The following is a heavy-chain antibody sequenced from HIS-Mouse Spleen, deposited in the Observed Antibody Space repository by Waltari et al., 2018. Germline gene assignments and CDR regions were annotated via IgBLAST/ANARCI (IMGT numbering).Heavy chain of an antibody. CDR2: IYYSGST. V-gene: IGHV4-39*07. CDR3: AREIPYSSSWYDWYFDL. Sequence: QLQLQESGPGLVKHSETLSLTCTVSGGSISSSRYYWGWIRQPPGKGLEGVGSIYYSGSTYYNPSLKSRVTISVDTSKNQFSLKLSSVTAADTAVYYCAREIPYSSSWYDWYFDLWGRGTLVTVSS. D-gene: IGHD6-13*01. J-gene: IGHJ2*01. CDR1: GGSISSSRYY.